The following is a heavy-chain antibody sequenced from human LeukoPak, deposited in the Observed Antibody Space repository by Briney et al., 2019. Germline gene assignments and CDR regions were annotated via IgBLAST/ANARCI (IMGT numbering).Heavy chain of an antibody. Sequence: PGGSLILSCAASGFTFSGYGMHWVRQAPGKGLEWVAIISYDGNKKYYGDSVKGRFSIYRDNSKNTLYLQMDSLRTEDTAVYYCAKKAIRIAAAGLDYWGQGTLVIVSS. V-gene: IGHV3-30*18. D-gene: IGHD6-13*01. CDR3: AKKAIRIAAAGLDY. CDR1: GFTFSGYG. CDR2: ISYDGNKK. J-gene: IGHJ4*02.